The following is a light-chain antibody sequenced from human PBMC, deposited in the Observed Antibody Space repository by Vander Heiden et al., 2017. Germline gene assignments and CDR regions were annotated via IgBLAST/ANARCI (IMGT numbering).Light chain of an antibody. Sequence: QSALTPPPSVSGAPGQAVTISCTGTSSDVGSYNRVSWYQQPPGTAPKLMISEVSNRPSGVPDRFSGSKSGNTASLTISGLQAEDEADYYCSSYTSSSTHVFGTGTKVTVL. V-gene: IGLV2-18*02. CDR2: EVS. J-gene: IGLJ1*01. CDR3: SSYTSSSTHV. CDR1: SSDVGSYNR.